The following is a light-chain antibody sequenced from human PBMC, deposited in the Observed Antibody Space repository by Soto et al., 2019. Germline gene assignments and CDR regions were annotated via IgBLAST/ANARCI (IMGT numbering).Light chain of an antibody. Sequence: DIVMTPSPDSLAVSLGEMATMNCKSSQSVSHSSDSSNDLALYQKKPGQPPKLLMSWASVRESGVPGRFSGGGSGTDFTLPLSCLQAEDVAVDYCQQYYNIPLTFGGGIKVAIK. V-gene: IGKV4-1*01. CDR1: QSVSHSSDSSND. CDR2: WAS. CDR3: QQYYNIPLT. J-gene: IGKJ4*01.